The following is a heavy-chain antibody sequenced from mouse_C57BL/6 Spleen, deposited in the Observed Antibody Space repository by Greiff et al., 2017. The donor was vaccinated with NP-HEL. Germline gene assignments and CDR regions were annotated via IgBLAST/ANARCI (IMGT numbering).Heavy chain of an antibody. J-gene: IGHJ3*01. Sequence: VQLQQSGPELVKPGASVKMSCKASGYTFTDYNMHWVKQSHGKSLEWIGYINPNNGGTSYKQKFKGKATLTVNKSSSTAYMELRSLTSEDSAVYYCASEDYGNSWFAYWGPGTLVTVSA. V-gene: IGHV1-22*01. CDR2: INPNNGGT. D-gene: IGHD2-1*01. CDR1: GYTFTDYN. CDR3: ASEDYGNSWFAY.